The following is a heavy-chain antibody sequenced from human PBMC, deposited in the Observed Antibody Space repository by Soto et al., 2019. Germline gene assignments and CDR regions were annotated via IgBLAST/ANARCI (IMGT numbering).Heavy chain of an antibody. Sequence: EVQLVESGGGLVQPGGSLRLSFAGSGFTFSSYWMHWVRQAPGKELVWVSCINSDGSKTNYADSVKGRFTISRDNAKNTLYLQLNSLRVEDTAVYYCARGEYYDFWSGYYVFDYWGQGALVTVSS. J-gene: IGHJ4*02. D-gene: IGHD3-3*01. CDR3: ARGEYYDFWSGYYVFDY. CDR1: GFTFSSYW. CDR2: INSDGSKT. V-gene: IGHV3-74*01.